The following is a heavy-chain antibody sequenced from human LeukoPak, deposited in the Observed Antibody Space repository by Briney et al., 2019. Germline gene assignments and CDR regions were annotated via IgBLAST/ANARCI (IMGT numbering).Heavy chain of an antibody. J-gene: IGHJ3*02. D-gene: IGHD1-26*01. CDR1: GGSISSYY. CDR2: IYTSGST. Sequence: SETLSLTCTVSGGSISSYYWSWIRQPAGKGLEWIGRIYTSGSTNYNPSLKSRVTMSVDTSKNQFSLKLSSVTAADTAVYYCARVGDGPYSGGYYRAFDIWGQGTMVTVSS. CDR3: ARVGDGPYSGGYYRAFDI. V-gene: IGHV4-4*07.